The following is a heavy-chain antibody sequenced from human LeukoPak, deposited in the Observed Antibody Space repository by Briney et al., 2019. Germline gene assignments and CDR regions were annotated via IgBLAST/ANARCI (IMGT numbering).Heavy chain of an antibody. CDR2: IYYSGST. J-gene: IGHJ6*03. Sequence: KPSETLSLTCTVSGGSISSGSYYWSWIRQPPGKGLEWIAYIYYSGSTNYNPSLKSRVTISVDTSKNQFSLKLRSVTAADTAVYYCARTTEGGYTYGYFYYYYMDVWGKGTTVTISS. CDR1: GGSISSGSYY. V-gene: IGHV4-61*01. CDR3: ARTTEGGYTYGYFYYYYMDV. D-gene: IGHD5-18*01.